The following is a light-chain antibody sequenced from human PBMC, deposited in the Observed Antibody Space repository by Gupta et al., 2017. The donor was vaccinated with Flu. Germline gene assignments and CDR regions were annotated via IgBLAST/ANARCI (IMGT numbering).Light chain of an antibody. Sequence: SVTISCTGTNSDVGNYDYVSWYQQHPGKAPKLIIYGVSNRPSGVPDRFSGFKSGNTASLAIFGLQAEDEADYFCCSYAGTFTFVFGGGTKLTVL. V-gene: IGLV2-11*03. CDR3: CSYAGTFTFV. CDR1: NSDVGNYDY. J-gene: IGLJ2*01. CDR2: GVS.